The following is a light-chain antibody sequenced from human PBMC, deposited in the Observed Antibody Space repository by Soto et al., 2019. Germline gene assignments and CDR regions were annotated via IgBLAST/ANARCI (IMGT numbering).Light chain of an antibody. CDR2: GAS. V-gene: IGKV3-20*01. CDR1: QSVSSSY. CDR3: QQYGSSPQT. Sequence: IGLTQSPCTLSLSPGERATLSCRTSQSVSSSYLAWYQQKPGQAPRLLIYGASSRATGIPGRFSGSGSGTDFTLTISRLEPEDFAVYYCQQYGSSPQTFGQGTKVDIK. J-gene: IGKJ1*01.